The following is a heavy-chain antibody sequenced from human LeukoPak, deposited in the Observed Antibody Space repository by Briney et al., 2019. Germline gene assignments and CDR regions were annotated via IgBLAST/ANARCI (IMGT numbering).Heavy chain of an antibody. CDR1: GGSFSGYY. CDR2: ISGSGGST. J-gene: IGHJ4*02. Sequence: PSETLSLTCAVYGGSFSGYYWSWVRQAPGKGLEWVSAISGSGGSTYYADSVKGRFTISRDNSKNTLYLQMNSLRAEDTAVYYCAKGHYYDSSGFDYWGQGTLVTVSS. D-gene: IGHD3-22*01. V-gene: IGHV3-23*01. CDR3: AKGHYYDSSGFDY.